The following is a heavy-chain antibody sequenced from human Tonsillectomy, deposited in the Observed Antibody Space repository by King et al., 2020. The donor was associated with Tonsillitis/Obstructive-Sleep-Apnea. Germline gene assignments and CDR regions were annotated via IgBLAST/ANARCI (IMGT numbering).Heavy chain of an antibody. CDR3: AWGAAASSYYMDV. CDR2: IYYSGST. J-gene: IGHJ6*03. V-gene: IGHV4-59*08. D-gene: IGHD2-2*01. Sequence: QLQESGPGLVKPSETLSLTCTVSGGSISSYYWSWIRQPPGKGLEWIGYIYYSGSTNYNPSLKSRVTISVDTSKNQFSLKLSSVTAADTAGYYCAWGAAASSYYMDVWGKGTTVTVSS. CDR1: GGSISSYY.